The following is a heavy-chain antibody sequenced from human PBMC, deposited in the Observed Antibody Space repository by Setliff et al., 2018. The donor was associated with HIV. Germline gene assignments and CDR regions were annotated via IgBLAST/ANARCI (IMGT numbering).Heavy chain of an antibody. CDR1: GGSISSGSYY. CDR2: IYTSGST. D-gene: IGHD5-18*01. J-gene: IGHJ4*02. Sequence: SETLSLTCTVSGGSISSGSYYWSLIRQPAGKGLEWIGHIYTSGSTNYNPSLKSRVTISVDTSKNQFSLKLSSVTAADTAVYYCASNAYSYGSLDYWGQGTLVTVSS. CDR3: ASNAYSYGSLDY. V-gene: IGHV4-61*09.